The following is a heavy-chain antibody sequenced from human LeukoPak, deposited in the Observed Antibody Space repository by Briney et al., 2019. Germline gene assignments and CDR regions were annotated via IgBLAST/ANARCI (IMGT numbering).Heavy chain of an antibody. J-gene: IGHJ4*02. Sequence: SETLSLTCAVYGGSFSGYYWSWIRQPPGKGLEWIGEINHSGSTNYNPSLKSRVTISVDTSKKQVSLKMYSVTAADTAVYYCASPGGIGGNSDADYWGQGTLVTVFS. D-gene: IGHD4-23*01. CDR3: ASPGGIGGNSDADY. V-gene: IGHV4-34*01. CDR2: INHSGST. CDR1: GGSFSGYY.